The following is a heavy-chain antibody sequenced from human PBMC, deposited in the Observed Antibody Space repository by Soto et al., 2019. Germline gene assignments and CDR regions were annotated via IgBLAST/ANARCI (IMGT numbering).Heavy chain of an antibody. CDR2: VYTSGRT. CDR3: AREVVGNTWPGIFDS. Sequence: QEQLRESGPGLVKPSETLSLTCSISDDSIGPYYWTWIRQTPRKELQWIGYVYTSGRTKDNSSLKTRVTISLDASNGQFSLTRSSVTAADTGVYYCAREVVGNTWPGIFDSWGRGTLVVVSS. V-gene: IGHV4-4*08. CDR1: DDSIGPYY. J-gene: IGHJ4*02.